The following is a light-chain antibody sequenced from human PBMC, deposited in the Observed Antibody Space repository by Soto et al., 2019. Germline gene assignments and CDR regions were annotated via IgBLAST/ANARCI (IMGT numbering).Light chain of an antibody. CDR2: EGS. Sequence: QSVLTQPASVSGSPGQSITISCTGTSSDVGSYNLVSWYQHHPGKAPKLIISEGSRRPSGISNRFSGSKSGNTASLTISGLQAEDEADYYCCSYAGSRIVVFGGGTKLTVL. V-gene: IGLV2-23*01. J-gene: IGLJ2*01. CDR1: SSDVGSYNL. CDR3: CSYAGSRIVV.